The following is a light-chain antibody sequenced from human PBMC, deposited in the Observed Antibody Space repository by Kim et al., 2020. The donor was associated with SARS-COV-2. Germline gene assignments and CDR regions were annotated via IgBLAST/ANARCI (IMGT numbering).Light chain of an antibody. Sequence: DIQMTQSPSSLSASVGDRVTITCRASQGISSFLGWYQQKPGEVPQLLIYAPSTLQVGVPSRFSGSGSGTDFTLTISSLQAEDVATYYCQSYNSAPWTFGQGTKVDIK. CDR3: QSYNSAPWT. V-gene: IGKV1-27*01. J-gene: IGKJ1*01. CDR2: APS. CDR1: QGISSF.